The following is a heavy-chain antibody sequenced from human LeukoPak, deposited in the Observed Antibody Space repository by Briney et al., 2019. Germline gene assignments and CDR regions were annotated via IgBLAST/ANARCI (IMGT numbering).Heavy chain of an antibody. V-gene: IGHV1-69*04. CDR1: GGTFSSYA. J-gene: IGHJ6*02. CDR2: IIPILGIA. D-gene: IGHD2-15*01. CDR3: ARGARGNYYYYGMDV. Sequence: SVKVSCKASGGTFSSYAISWVRQAPGQGLEWMGRIIPILGIANYAQKFQGRVTITADKSTSTAYMELSSLRSEDTAVYYCARGARGNYYYYGMDVWDQGTTVTVSS.